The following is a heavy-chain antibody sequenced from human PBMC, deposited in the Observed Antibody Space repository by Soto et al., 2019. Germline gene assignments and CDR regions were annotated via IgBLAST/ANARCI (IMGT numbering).Heavy chain of an antibody. D-gene: IGHD2-21*02. J-gene: IGHJ5*02. Sequence: QVQLVESGGGVVQPGRSLRLYCAASGCTFSSYAMHWVREDTGKGLEWVAVISYDGSNKYYADSVKGRFTISRDNSKNSLYLQMNSLRAEETAVYYCARSYCGGDCYDVELVGLDWFDPCGQGTLVTVSS. V-gene: IGHV3-30-3*01. CDR1: GCTFSSYA. CDR2: ISYDGSNK. CDR3: ARSYCGGDCYDVELVGLDWFDP.